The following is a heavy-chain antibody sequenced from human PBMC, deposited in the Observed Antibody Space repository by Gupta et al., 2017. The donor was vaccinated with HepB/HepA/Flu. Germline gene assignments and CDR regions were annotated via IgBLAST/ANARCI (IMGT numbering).Heavy chain of an antibody. V-gene: IGHV1-8*03. CDR3: ARGGRFLRSYYYMDV. CDR1: GYTFTSYD. J-gene: IGHJ6*03. CDR2: MNPNSGNT. Sequence: QVQLVQSGAEVKKPGASVKVSCKASGYTFTSYDINCVRPATGQGLEWMGWMNPNSGNTGYAQKFQSRVTITRNTSISTAYMELSSLRSEDTAVYYCARGGRFLRSYYYMDVWGKGTTVTVSS. D-gene: IGHD3-3*01.